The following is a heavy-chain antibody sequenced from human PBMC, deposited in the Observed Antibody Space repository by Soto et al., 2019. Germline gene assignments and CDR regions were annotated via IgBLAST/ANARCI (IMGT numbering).Heavy chain of an antibody. D-gene: IGHD3-10*01. CDR2: ISYSGST. Sequence: ETVYLTCTVSNVSISSTTYFWGWIRQPPGKGLELIGSISYSGSTFYNPSLKRRVTISVGKSKNQLSLKLSSMTAADTAVYYCARHQYVSGTYYPTIHXWGQGTTLTVS. CDR3: ARHQYVSGTYYPTIHX. CDR1: NVSISSTTYF. V-gene: IGHV4-39*01. J-gene: IGHJ6*02.